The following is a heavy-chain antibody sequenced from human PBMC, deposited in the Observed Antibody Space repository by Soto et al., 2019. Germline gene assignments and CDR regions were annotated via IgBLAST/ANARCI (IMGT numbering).Heavy chain of an antibody. CDR1: GFNFDDCA. CDR3: ATEIRDYSGSGSYYNAFDY. Sequence: EVQLVESGGGLVQPGRSLRLSCAASGFNFDDCAMHWVRQTPGKGLEWVSGISWNSGSRDYADSVKGRFTISRDNAKNSLYLQINSIRAEATGVYYCATEIRDYSGSGSYYNAFDYWGQGTLVTVSS. CDR2: ISWNSGSR. J-gene: IGHJ4*02. D-gene: IGHD3-10*01. V-gene: IGHV3-9*01.